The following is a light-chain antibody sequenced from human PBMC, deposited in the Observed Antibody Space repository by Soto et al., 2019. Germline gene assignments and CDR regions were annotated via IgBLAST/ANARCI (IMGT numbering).Light chain of an antibody. V-gene: IGKV3-11*01. J-gene: IGKJ1*01. CDR1: QSVSRY. CDR3: QQRSNWLWT. Sequence: EIVLTQSPATLSLSPGERATLSCRASQSVSRYLAWYQQKPGQAPRLLIYDASNRATGISARFSGSGSGTDFTLTISSLEPEDFAVYYCQQRSNWLWTFGQGTKVDIK. CDR2: DAS.